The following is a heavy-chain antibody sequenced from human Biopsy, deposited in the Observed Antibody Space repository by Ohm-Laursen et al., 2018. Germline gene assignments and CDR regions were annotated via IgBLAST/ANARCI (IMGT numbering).Heavy chain of an antibody. CDR1: GFSFNSYG. Sequence: SLRLSCAASGFSFNSYGMHWVRQAPGKGLEWVAFTSYDGSKKYYGDSVKGRFTISRDNSKNTLYLQMGSLRAADTAVYYCAKDLDYFDSSGYYVVDYWGQGSLVTVSS. D-gene: IGHD3-22*01. CDR3: AKDLDYFDSSGYYVVDY. CDR2: TSYDGSKK. V-gene: IGHV3-30*18. J-gene: IGHJ4*02.